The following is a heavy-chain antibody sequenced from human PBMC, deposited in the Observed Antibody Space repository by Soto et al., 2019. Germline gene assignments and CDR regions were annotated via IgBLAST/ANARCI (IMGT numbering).Heavy chain of an antibody. D-gene: IGHD3-16*01. J-gene: IGHJ5*02. CDR3: AKDLYYYDFSLDDS. CDR2: VSYDGSIE. Sequence: ESGGGVVQPGRSLRLSCPGSGFTFSSYAMHWVRLAPGKGLEWVAVVSYDGSIENYADSVRGRFTISRDNSKNTVFLQMNSLRVEDTAVYYCAKDLYYYDFSLDDSWGQGTLVTVSS. V-gene: IGHV3-30*04. CDR1: GFTFSSYA.